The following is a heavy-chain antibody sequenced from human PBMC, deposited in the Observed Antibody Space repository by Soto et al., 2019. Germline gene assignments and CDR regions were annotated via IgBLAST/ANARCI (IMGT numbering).Heavy chain of an antibody. CDR1: SCSISSSNW. CDR3: ARRVGSSSSYFYY. D-gene: IGHD6-6*01. J-gene: IGHJ4*02. Sequence: QVQLQESGPGLVKPSGTLSLTCAVSSCSISSSNWWSWVRQPPGKGLECIGEIYHRGSTNYNPSPKRRVTISVDKSTNQFSLKRSSVTAAYTAVYYCARRVGSSSSYFYYCGQGTLVTVSA. V-gene: IGHV4-4*02. CDR2: IYHRGST.